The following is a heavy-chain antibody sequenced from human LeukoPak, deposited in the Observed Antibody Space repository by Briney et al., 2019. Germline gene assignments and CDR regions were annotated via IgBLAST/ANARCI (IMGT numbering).Heavy chain of an antibody. D-gene: IGHD6-19*01. J-gene: IGHJ4*02. V-gene: IGHV3-74*01. Sequence: RAGGSLRLSCAASGFTFSSYWMHWVRQAPGKGLVWVSRINSDGSSTSYADSVKGRFTISRDNAKNTLYLQMNSLRAEDMAVYYCARASSSGWYFYYWGQGTLVTVSS. CDR3: ARASSSGWYFYY. CDR1: GFTFSSYW. CDR2: INSDGSST.